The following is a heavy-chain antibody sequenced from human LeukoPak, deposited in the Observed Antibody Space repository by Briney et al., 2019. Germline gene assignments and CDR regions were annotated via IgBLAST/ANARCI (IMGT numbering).Heavy chain of an antibody. J-gene: IGHJ4*02. D-gene: IGHD3-22*01. Sequence: GGSLRLSCAASGFTFSSYAMSWVRQAPGKGLEWVSAISGSGGSTYYADSVKGRFTISIDNSKNTLYLQMNSMRADDTDVYYCAKDRDDSSGYWPLGDIWGQGTLVTVSS. CDR1: GFTFSSYA. CDR2: ISGSGGST. V-gene: IGHV3-23*01. CDR3: AKDRDDSSGYWPLGDI.